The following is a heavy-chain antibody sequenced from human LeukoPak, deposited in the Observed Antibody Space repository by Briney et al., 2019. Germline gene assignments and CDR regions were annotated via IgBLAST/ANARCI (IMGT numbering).Heavy chain of an antibody. J-gene: IGHJ4*02. D-gene: IGHD3-10*01. CDR3: ARVLVSGSPVDY. CDR1: GGSFSGYY. CDR2: INHSGGT. V-gene: IGHV4-34*01. Sequence: PSETLSLTCAVYGGSFSGYYWSWIRQPPGKGLEWIGEINHSGGTNYNPSLKSRVTISVDTSKNQFSLKLSSVTAADTAVYYCARVLVSGSPVDYWGQGTLVTVSS.